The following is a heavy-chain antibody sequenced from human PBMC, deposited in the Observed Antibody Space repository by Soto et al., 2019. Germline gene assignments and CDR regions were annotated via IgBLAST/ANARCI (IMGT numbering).Heavy chain of an antibody. J-gene: IGHJ4*02. CDR3: TFYYYDSSGYYYSSAY. Sequence: GGSLRLSCAASGFTFSGSAMHWVRQASGKGLEWVGCIRSKANSYATAYAASVKGRFTISRDDSKNTAYLQMNSLKTEDTAVYYCTFYYYDSSGYYYSSAYWGQGTLVTVSS. D-gene: IGHD3-22*01. CDR2: IRSKANSYAT. CDR1: GFTFSGSA. V-gene: IGHV3-73*01.